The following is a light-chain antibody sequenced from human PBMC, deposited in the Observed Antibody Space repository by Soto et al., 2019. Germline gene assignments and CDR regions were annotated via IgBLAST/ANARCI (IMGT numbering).Light chain of an antibody. CDR3: RQRHMWPIT. V-gene: IGKV3-11*01. Sequence: EVVLTQSPVTLSLSPGERATLSCRASQSFRGLLAWYQQKPGQAPRLLIYDAYNRATGIPPRFSGSGSGTDFTLTIGSLEPEDSAVYYCRQRHMWPITFGQGTRLEIK. CDR1: QSFRGL. J-gene: IGKJ5*01. CDR2: DAY.